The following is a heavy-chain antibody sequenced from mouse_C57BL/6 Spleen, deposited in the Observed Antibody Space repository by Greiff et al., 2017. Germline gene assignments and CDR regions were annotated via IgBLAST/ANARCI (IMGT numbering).Heavy chain of an antibody. CDR2: IYPRSGNT. Sequence: VQLQQSGAELARPGASVKLSCKASGYTFTSYGISWVKQRTGQGLEWIGEIYPRSGNTYYNEKFKGKATLTADKSSSTAYMELRSLTSADSAVYFCARRGVSLEANYFDYWGQGTTLTVSS. CDR1: GYTFTSYG. D-gene: IGHD3-2*02. J-gene: IGHJ2*01. CDR3: ARRGVSLEANYFDY. V-gene: IGHV1-81*01.